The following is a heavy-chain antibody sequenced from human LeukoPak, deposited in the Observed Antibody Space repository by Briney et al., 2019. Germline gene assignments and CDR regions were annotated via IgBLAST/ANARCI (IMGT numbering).Heavy chain of an antibody. V-gene: IGHV4-39*07. CDR2: INHSGST. Sequence: ASETLSLTCTVSGGSISSGSYYWSWIRQPPGKGLEWIGEINHSGSTNYNPSLKSRVTISVDTSKNQFSLKLSSVTAADTAVYYCARDIITGTTTGIDYWGQGTLVTVSS. J-gene: IGHJ4*02. CDR3: ARDIITGTTTGIDY. CDR1: GGSISSGSYY. D-gene: IGHD1-20*01.